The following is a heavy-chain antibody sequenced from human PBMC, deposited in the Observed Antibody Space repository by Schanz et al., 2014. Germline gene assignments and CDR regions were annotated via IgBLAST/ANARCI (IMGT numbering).Heavy chain of an antibody. CDR2: INAHTGNT. Sequence: QLMQSGSEVRKPGASVKVSCKASGYIFGSHGMTWVRQAPGQGPELMGWINAHTGNTQYAQKLQGRVNMTRNTVATSVHMELTRLSTDDTAIYSRARVHIATYPDNSPGAFDIWGRGTSVAVSS. CDR1: GYIFGSHG. J-gene: IGHJ3*02. V-gene: IGHV1-18*01. CDR3: ARVHIATYPDNSPGAFDI. D-gene: IGHD1-20*01.